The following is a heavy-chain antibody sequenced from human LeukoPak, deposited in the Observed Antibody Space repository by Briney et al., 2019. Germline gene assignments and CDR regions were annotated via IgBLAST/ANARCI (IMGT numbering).Heavy chain of an antibody. Sequence: ASVKVSCKASGYTFTSYDTNWVRQATGQGLEWMGWMNPNSGNTGYAQKFQGRVTMTRNTSISTAYMELSSLRSEDTAVYYCARGAMVRGVITVYYYYMDVWGKGTTVTVSS. CDR2: MNPNSGNT. CDR1: GYTFTSYD. D-gene: IGHD3-10*01. J-gene: IGHJ6*03. V-gene: IGHV1-8*01. CDR3: ARGAMVRGVITVYYYYMDV.